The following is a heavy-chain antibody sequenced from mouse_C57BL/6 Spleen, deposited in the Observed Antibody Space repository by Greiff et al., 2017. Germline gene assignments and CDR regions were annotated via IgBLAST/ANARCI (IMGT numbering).Heavy chain of an antibody. CDR2: INPYNGDN. J-gene: IGHJ4*01. CDR1: GYSFTGYF. V-gene: IGHV1-37*01. CDR3: ASGSRGEESLMDY. D-gene: IGHD6-2*01. Sequence: VQLQQSGPELVKPGASVKISCKASGYSFTGYFMNWVKQSHGKSLEWIGRINPYNGDNFYNQKFKGKATLTVDQSSSTAHMELLSLTSEDLAVYYCASGSRGEESLMDYWGQGTSVTVSS.